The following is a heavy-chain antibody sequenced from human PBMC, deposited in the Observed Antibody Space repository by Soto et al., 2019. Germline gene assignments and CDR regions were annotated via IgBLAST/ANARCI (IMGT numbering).Heavy chain of an antibody. J-gene: IGHJ4*02. CDR2: IRNKAYRGTT. D-gene: IGHD2-15*01. CDR1: GFTFRDYS. V-gene: IGHV3-49*04. CDR3: TRGDMALKDY. Sequence: GSLRLSSTAPGFTFRDYSMRLVRHAPGKGLEWISFIRNKAYRGTTQYAAPVRGRFTISRDDSKSIAYLQMNRLKSEDTAVYYCTRGDMALKDYAGQGALVTVSS.